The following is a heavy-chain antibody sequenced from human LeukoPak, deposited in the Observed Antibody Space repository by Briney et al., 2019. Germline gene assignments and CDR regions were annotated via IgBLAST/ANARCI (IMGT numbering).Heavy chain of an antibody. CDR1: GYTFTGYY. D-gene: IGHD6-13*01. CDR3: ARGHSSSWYSPDQDSYFDY. CDR2: INPNSDGT. J-gene: IGHJ4*02. V-gene: IGHV1-2*02. Sequence: ASVKVSCKASGYTFTGYYMHWVRQAPGQGLEWMGWINPNSDGTNYAQKFQGRVTMTRDTSISTAYMELSRLRSDDTAVYYCARGHSSSWYSPDQDSYFDYWGQGTLVTVSS.